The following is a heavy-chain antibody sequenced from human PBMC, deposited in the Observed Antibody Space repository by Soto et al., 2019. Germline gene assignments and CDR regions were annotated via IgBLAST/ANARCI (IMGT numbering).Heavy chain of an antibody. Sequence: GSLGLSCAVSGFSFSVYDMSWISQAPGKGLEWVSYISSSGSTIYYADSVKGRFTISRDNAKNSLYLQMNSLRAEDTAVYYCARPSRVGDPGPFDYWGQGTLVTVSS. D-gene: IGHD3-16*01. CDR2: ISSSGSTI. J-gene: IGHJ4*02. V-gene: IGHV3-11*01. CDR3: ARPSRVGDPGPFDY. CDR1: GFSFSVYD.